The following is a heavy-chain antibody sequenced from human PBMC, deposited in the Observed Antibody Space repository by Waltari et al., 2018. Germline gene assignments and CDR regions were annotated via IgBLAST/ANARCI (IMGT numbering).Heavy chain of an antibody. V-gene: IGHV3-23*01. CDR2: ISGSGGST. D-gene: IGHD3-22*01. CDR1: GFTFSSYA. CDR3: AKDPDDITMIVVNGYFDY. J-gene: IGHJ4*02. Sequence: EVQLLESGGGLVQPGGSLRLSCAASGFTFSSYAMSWVRQAPGKGLEWVSAISGSGGSTYYADSVKGRFTISRDNSKNTLYLQMNSLRAEDTAVYYCAKDPDDITMIVVNGYFDYWGQGTLVTVSS.